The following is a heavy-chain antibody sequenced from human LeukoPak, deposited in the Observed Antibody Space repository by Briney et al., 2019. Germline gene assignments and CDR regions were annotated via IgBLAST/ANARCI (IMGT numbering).Heavy chain of an antibody. D-gene: IGHD3-10*01. V-gene: IGHV3-21*04. J-gene: IGHJ6*02. CDR1: GFTFSSYS. CDR3: ARELLWFGEADYYYYYGMDV. CDR2: ISSSSSYI. Sequence: GGSLRLSCAASGFTFSSYSMNWVRQAPGKGLEWVSSISSSSSYIYYADSVKGRFTISRDNAKNSLYLQMNSLRAEDTAVYYCARELLWFGEADYYYYYGMDVWGQGTTVTVSS.